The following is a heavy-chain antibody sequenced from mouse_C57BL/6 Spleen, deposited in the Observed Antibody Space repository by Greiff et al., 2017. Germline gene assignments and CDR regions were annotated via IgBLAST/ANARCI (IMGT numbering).Heavy chain of an antibody. Sequence: QVQLQQPGAELVRPGTSVKLSCKASGYTFTSYWMNWVKQRPGQGLEWIGVIDPSDSYTNYNQKFKGKATLTVDTSSSTAYMQLSSLTSEDSAVYYCARREYSVVDYFDYWGQGTTLTVSS. J-gene: IGHJ2*01. V-gene: IGHV1-59*01. CDR2: IDPSDSYT. CDR3: ARREYSVVDYFDY. CDR1: GYTFTSYW. D-gene: IGHD1-1*01.